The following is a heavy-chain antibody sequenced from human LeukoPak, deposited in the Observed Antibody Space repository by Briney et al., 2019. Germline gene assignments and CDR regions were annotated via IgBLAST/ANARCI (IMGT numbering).Heavy chain of an antibody. CDR2: MSQDGSAK. CDR3: ATYTHWVAGDV. D-gene: IGHD3-16*01. J-gene: IGHJ6*02. Sequence: GGSLRLSCAASGFTFSDSWMSWVRQAPGKGLEWVANMSQDGSAKGYVDSVKGRFTISRDNARNSLYLQMSSLRAEDTAVYYCATYTHWVAGDVWGQGTTVTVSS. CDR1: GFTFSDSW. V-gene: IGHV3-7*01.